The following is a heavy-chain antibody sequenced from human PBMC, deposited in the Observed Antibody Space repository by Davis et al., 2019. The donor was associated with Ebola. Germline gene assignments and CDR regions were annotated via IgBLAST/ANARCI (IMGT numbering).Heavy chain of an antibody. CDR2: ISYDGSNK. CDR1: GFTFSSYA. D-gene: IGHD5-18*01. V-gene: IGHV3-30-3*01. Sequence: GGSLRLSCAASGFTFSSYAMHWVRQAPGKGLEWVAVISYDGSNKYYADSVKGRFTISRDNSKNTLYLQMNSLRAEDTAVYYCARDGPRRSWIQLWPGDAFDIWGQGTMVTVSS. CDR3: ARDGPRRSWIQLWPGDAFDI. J-gene: IGHJ3*02.